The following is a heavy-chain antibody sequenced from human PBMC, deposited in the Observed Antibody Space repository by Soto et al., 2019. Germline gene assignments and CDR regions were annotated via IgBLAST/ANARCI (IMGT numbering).Heavy chain of an antibody. D-gene: IGHD6-6*01. CDR2: IYPGDSDT. Sequence: GESLKISCKGSGYSFTSYWIGWVRQMPGKGLERMGIIYPGDSDTRYSPSFQGQVTISADKSISTAYLQWSSLKASDTAMYYCARRMGSSLGAGANDAFDIWGQGTMVTVSS. J-gene: IGHJ3*02. CDR3: ARRMGSSLGAGANDAFDI. CDR1: GYSFTSYW. V-gene: IGHV5-51*01.